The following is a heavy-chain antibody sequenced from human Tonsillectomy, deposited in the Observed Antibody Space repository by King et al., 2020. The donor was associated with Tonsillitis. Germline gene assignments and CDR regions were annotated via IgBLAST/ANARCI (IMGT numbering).Heavy chain of an antibody. D-gene: IGHD2-2*02. J-gene: IGHJ3*02. Sequence: VQLVESGGGVVQPGRSLRLSCAASGFTFSSYGMHWVRQAPGKGLEWGAVIWYDGSNKYYADSVKGRFTISRDNSKNTLYLQMNSLRAEDTAVYYCARGSYCSSTSCYRDAFDIWGQGTMVTVSS. CDR3: ARGSYCSSTSCYRDAFDI. CDR1: GFTFSSYG. CDR2: IWYDGSNK. V-gene: IGHV3-33*01.